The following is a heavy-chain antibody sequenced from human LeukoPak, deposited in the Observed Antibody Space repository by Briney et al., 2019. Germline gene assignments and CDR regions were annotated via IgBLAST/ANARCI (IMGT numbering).Heavy chain of an antibody. V-gene: IGHV3-23*01. D-gene: IGHD6-25*01. CDR2: IGSSGDS. Sequence: GGSLRLSCAASGFTFSSYAMSWVRQAPGERPEWVSGIGSSGDSYYADSVKGRFTISRDNSRNTLPLQMNSLRVEDTAVYYCAKESAAVGIPYFDSWGQGTLVTVPS. CDR3: AKESAAVGIPYFDS. J-gene: IGHJ4*02. CDR1: GFTFSSYA.